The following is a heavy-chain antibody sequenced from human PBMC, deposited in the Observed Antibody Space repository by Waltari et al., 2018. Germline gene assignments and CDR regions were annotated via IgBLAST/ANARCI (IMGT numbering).Heavy chain of an antibody. V-gene: IGHV3-53*01. CDR3: ARGGLTATTKYAPWYFDL. Sequence: EVQLVDSGGGFIHPGGSLRLSCAASGFTVSNTYMTWVRPAPGKGLEGFSISYRGGSTYYADPVRGRFTASENNSKNTLDLQMDRLRAEDTAVYYCARGGLTATTKYAPWYFDLWGRGTLVTVSS. CDR1: GFTVSNTY. D-gene: IGHD1-7*01. J-gene: IGHJ2*01. CDR2: SYRGGST.